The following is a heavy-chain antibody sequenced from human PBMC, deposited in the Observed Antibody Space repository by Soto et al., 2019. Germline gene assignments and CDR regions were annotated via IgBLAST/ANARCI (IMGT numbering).Heavy chain of an antibody. CDR3: ARDLGFGLSDY. J-gene: IGHJ4*02. D-gene: IGHD3-10*01. CDR1: GYTFTSYA. CDR2: INAGNGNT. V-gene: IGHV1-3*01. Sequence: QVQLVQSGAEVKKPGASVKVSCKASGYTFTSYAMHWVRQAPGQRLEWMGWINAGNGNTKYSQKFQDRVTITRDTSANTAYMELSGLRSEDTAVYSCARDLGFGLSDYWGQGTLVTVSS.